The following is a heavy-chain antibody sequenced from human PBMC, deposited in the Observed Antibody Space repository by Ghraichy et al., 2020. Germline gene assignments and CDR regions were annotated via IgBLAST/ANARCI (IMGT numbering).Heavy chain of an antibody. Sequence: GGSLRLSCAASGFTFSSYDMSWVRQAPGKGLEWVSGISGSDGRTYYADSVKGRFTISKDNSKNTLFLQMHSLRVDDTAVYYCAKPSGSNFNYWGQGTLVTVSS. J-gene: IGHJ4*02. CDR3: AKPSGSNFNY. D-gene: IGHD6-13*01. V-gene: IGHV3-23*01. CDR2: ISGSDGRT. CDR1: GFTFSSYD.